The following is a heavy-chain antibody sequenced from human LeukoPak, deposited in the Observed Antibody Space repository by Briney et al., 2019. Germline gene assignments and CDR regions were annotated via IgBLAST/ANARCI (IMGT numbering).Heavy chain of an antibody. CDR3: ARDRYDYLDY. Sequence: LSLTCAVYGGSFSGYYWSWIRQAPGKGLEWVSYISSSGSTIYYADSVKGRFTISRDNAKNSLYLQMNSLRAEDTAVYYCARDRYDYLDYWGQGTLVTVSS. J-gene: IGHJ4*02. D-gene: IGHD5-12*01. V-gene: IGHV3-11*01. CDR2: ISSSGSTI. CDR1: GGSFSGYY.